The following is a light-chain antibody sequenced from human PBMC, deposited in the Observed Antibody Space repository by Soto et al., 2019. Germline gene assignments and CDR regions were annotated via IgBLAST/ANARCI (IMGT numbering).Light chain of an antibody. Sequence: EVVMTQSPASLSVSPGERVTLSCRASQNIRNNLAWYQQKPVQSPRLLVSGASTREAGVPGRFSGSRSGTEFTLIVSTLQSEDFAIYYCQQYNNWPPWTFGQGTKV. CDR1: QNIRNN. V-gene: IGKV3-15*01. J-gene: IGKJ1*01. CDR2: GAS. CDR3: QQYNNWPPWT.